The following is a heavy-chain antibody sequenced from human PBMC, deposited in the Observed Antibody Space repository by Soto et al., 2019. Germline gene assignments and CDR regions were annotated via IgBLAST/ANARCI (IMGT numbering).Heavy chain of an antibody. CDR2: INQDGSEK. CDR3: AELSIAAVVDF. V-gene: IGHV3-7*01. D-gene: IGHD6-25*01. Sequence: EEQLVESGGGLVQPGGSLRLSCAASGFIFSNFWIDWVRQAPGKGLEWVAKINQDGSEKYYVDSVKGRFTISRDNAKNSLYLQMNSLRAEDTAVYYCAELSIAAVVDFWGQGTLITVSS. CDR1: GFIFSNFW. J-gene: IGHJ4*02.